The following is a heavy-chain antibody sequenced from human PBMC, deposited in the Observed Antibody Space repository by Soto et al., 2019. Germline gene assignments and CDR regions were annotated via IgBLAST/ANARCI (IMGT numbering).Heavy chain of an antibody. V-gene: IGHV3-73*02. D-gene: IGHD3-16*02. CDR2: ISSKANSYAT. J-gene: IGHJ4*02. CDR3: TSHYDYVWGSYRYTDY. CDR1: GFTFSGSA. Sequence: EVQLVESGGGLVQPGGSLKLSCAASGFTFSGSAMHWVRQASGKGLEWVGRISSKANSYATAYAASVKGRFTISRDDSKNTAYLQMNSLKTEDTAVYYCTSHYDYVWGSYRYTDYWGQGTLVTVSS.